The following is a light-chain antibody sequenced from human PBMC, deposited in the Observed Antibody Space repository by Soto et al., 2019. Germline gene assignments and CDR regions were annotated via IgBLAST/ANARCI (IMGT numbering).Light chain of an antibody. CDR3: TSYTSSITYV. CDR2: EVS. V-gene: IGLV2-14*01. Sequence: VLTQPASVSGSPGQSITISCTGTSSDVGGYNYVSWYQQHPGKAPKLMIYEVSNRPSGVSNRFSGSKSGNTASLTISGLQAEDEADYYCTSYTSSITYVFGTGTKVTVL. J-gene: IGLJ1*01. CDR1: SSDVGGYNY.